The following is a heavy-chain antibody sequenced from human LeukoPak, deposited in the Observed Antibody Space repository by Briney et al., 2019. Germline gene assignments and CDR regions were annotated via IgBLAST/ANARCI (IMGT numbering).Heavy chain of an antibody. Sequence: PGGSLRLSCAASGFTFSGYSMNWVRQAPGKGLEWVSSISSSSSYIYYADSVKGRFTISRDNAKNSLYLQMNSLRAEDTAVYYCARATLNQYYYGSGSHYFDYWGQGTLVTVSS. CDR2: ISSSSSYI. V-gene: IGHV3-21*01. CDR3: ARATLNQYYYGSGSHYFDY. D-gene: IGHD3-10*01. J-gene: IGHJ4*02. CDR1: GFTFSGYS.